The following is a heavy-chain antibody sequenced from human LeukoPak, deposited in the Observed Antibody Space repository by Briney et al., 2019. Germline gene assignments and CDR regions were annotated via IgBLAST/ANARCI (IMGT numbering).Heavy chain of an antibody. D-gene: IGHD3-9*01. CDR1: GFTFSTYG. CDR2: ISYDGGSK. Sequence: PGGSLRLSCTASGFTFSTYGMHWVRQAPGKGLEWVALISYDGGSKYYADSVKGRFTISRDNSKNTLYLQMNTLRAEDTAVYYCAKELTGWYFDLWGRGTLVTVSS. V-gene: IGHV3-30*18. J-gene: IGHJ2*01. CDR3: AKELTGWYFDL.